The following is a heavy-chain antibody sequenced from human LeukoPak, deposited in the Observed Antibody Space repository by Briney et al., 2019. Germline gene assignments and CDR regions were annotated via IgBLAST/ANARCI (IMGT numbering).Heavy chain of an antibody. J-gene: IGHJ4*02. D-gene: IGHD1-20*01. Sequence: SSETLSLTCTVSGGSISSHYWSWIRQSPGKGLEWIGYIYYSGSTNYNPSLKSRVTISVDTSKNQFSLKLSSVTAADTAVYYCATGRYNWNDATDYWGQGTLVTVSS. V-gene: IGHV4-59*11. CDR3: ATGRYNWNDATDY. CDR1: GGSISSHY. CDR2: IYYSGST.